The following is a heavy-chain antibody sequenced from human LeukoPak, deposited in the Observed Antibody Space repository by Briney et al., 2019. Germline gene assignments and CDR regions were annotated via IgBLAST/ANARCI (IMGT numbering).Heavy chain of an antibody. CDR3: ARSNETPDYGDYQFAYDAFDI. V-gene: IGHV1-69*05. D-gene: IGHD4-17*01. CDR2: IIPIFGTA. Sequence: SVKVSCKASGGTFSSYAISWVRQAPGQGLEWMGRIIPIFGTANYAQKFQGRVTITTDESTSTAYMELSSLRSEDTAVYYCARSNETPDYGDYQFAYDAFDIWGQGTMVTVSS. J-gene: IGHJ3*02. CDR1: GGTFSSYA.